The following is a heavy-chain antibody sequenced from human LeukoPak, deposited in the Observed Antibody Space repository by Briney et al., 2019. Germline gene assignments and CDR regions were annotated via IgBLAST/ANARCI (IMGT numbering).Heavy chain of an antibody. CDR1: GFTFSSYA. D-gene: IGHD3-16*02. J-gene: IGHJ4*02. CDR3: AKEHYDYVWGSYRFGSFDY. V-gene: IGHV3-23*01. Sequence: GGSLTLSCAASGFTFSSYAMSWVRQAPGKGLEWVSAISGSGGSTYYADSVKGRFTISRDNSKNTLYLQMNSLRAEDTAVYYCAKEHYDYVWGSYRFGSFDYWGQGTLVTVSS. CDR2: ISGSGGST.